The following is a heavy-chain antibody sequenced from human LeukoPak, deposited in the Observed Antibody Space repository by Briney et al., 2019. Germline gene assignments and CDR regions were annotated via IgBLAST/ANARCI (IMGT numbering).Heavy chain of an antibody. J-gene: IGHJ4*02. CDR2: IYYSGST. CDR3: ARSDYDILTGSILYNFDY. CDR1: GGSISSGGYY. Sequence: SETLSLTCTVSGGSISSGGYYWSWIRQHPGKGLEWIGYIYYSGSTYYNPSLKSRVTISVDTSKNQFSLKLSSVTAADTAVYYCARSDYDILTGSILYNFDYWGQGTLVTVSS. D-gene: IGHD3-9*01. V-gene: IGHV4-31*03.